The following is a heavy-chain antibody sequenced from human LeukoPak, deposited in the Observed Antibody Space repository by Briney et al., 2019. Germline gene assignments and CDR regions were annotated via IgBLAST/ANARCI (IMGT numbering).Heavy chain of an antibody. J-gene: IGHJ4*02. D-gene: IGHD2-2*01. CDR1: GGSFSGYY. CDR2: INHSGST. V-gene: IGHV4-34*01. CDR3: ARGYQLLYYNYFDY. Sequence: SETLSLTCAVYGGSFSGYYWSWIRQPPGKGLEWIGEINHSGSTNYNPSLKSRVTISVDTSKNQFSLKLSSVTAADTAVYYCARGYQLLYYNYFDYWGQGTLVTVSS.